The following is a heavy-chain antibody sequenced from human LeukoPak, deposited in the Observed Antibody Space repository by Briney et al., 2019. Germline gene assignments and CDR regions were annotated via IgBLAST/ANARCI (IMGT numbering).Heavy chain of an antibody. CDR2: INHSGST. J-gene: IGHJ5*02. D-gene: IGHD3-10*01. CDR1: GGSFSSYY. CDR3: ARDRGFTVARGVPSWFDP. V-gene: IGHV4-34*01. Sequence: SETLSPTCAVYGGSFSSYYWSWIRQPPGKGLEWIAEINHSGSTNYNPSLRSRVTISVDTSKNQFSLKLSSVTAAETAVYYCARDRGFTVARGVPSWFDPWGQGTLVTVSS.